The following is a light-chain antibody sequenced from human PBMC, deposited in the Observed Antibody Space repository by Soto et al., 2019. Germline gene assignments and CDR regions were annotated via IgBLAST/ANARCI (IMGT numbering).Light chain of an antibody. V-gene: IGLV2-14*01. J-gene: IGLJ1*01. CDR2: EVS. CDR3: CSYAGSYPFV. Sequence: QSALTQPASVSGSPGQSITISCSGTSSDIGGYIYVSWYQQHPGKAPKLMVYEVSNRPSGVSSRFSGSKSGNTASLTISGLQAEDEADYYCCSYAGSYPFVFGTGTKVTVL. CDR1: SSDIGGYIY.